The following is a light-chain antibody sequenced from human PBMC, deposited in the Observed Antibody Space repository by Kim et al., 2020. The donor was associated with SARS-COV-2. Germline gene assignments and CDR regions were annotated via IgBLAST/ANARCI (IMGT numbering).Light chain of an antibody. J-gene: IGLJ1*01. CDR2: TNN. CDR3: AAWDDSLDGYV. Sequence: QSVLTQSSSASGTPGQRITTSCSGSSTNIASNTVNWYQQVPGSAPKLLIYTNNQRPSGVPDRFSGSKSATTASLAISGLHSDDEADYFCAAWDDSLDGYVFGTGTKVTVL. CDR1: STNIASNT. V-gene: IGLV1-44*01.